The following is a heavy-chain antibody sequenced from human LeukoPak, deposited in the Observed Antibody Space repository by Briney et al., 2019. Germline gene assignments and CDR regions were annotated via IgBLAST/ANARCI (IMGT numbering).Heavy chain of an antibody. CDR3: AKVPRLPAADGYYFDY. D-gene: IGHD6-13*01. CDR1: GFTFSSYA. Sequence: PGGSLRLSCAASGFTFSSYAMSWVRQAPGKGLEWVSAISGSGGSTYYADSVKGRFTISRDNSKNTLYLQMNSLRAEDTAVYYCAKVPRLPAADGYYFDYWGQGTLVTVSS. J-gene: IGHJ4*02. CDR2: ISGSGGST. V-gene: IGHV3-23*01.